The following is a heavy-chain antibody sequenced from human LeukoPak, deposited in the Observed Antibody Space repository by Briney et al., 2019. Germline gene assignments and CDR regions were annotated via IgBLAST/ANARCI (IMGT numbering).Heavy chain of an antibody. D-gene: IGHD3-10*01. CDR1: GFTFSSYA. J-gene: IGHJ5*02. V-gene: IGHV3-30*04. CDR3: AKRGFGDFPPWFDP. CDR2: ISYDGSNK. Sequence: GGSLRLSCAASGFTFSSYAMHWVRQAPGKGLEWVAVISYDGSNKYYADSVKGRFTISRDNSKNTLYLQMNSLRAEDTAVYYCAKRGFGDFPPWFDPWGQGTLVTVSS.